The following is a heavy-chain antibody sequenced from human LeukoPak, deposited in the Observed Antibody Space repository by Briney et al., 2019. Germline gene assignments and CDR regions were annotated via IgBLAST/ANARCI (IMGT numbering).Heavy chain of an antibody. CDR3: AKVRYDSSGYVDY. J-gene: IGHJ4*02. D-gene: IGHD3-22*01. CDR2: IGGTYGSI. Sequence: PGGSLRLSCAASGFTFPFSTYARDWRRQAPGRGLEWVSRIGGTYGSINYLDSVKGRFTISRDNSKNTLYLQMNSLRAEDTAVYYCAKVRYDSSGYVDYWGQGALVTVSS. CDR1: GFTFPFSTYA. V-gene: IGHV3-23*01.